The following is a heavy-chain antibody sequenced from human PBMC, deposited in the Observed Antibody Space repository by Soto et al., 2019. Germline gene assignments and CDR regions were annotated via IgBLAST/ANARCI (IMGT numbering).Heavy chain of an antibody. CDR2: ISAYNGNT. CDR1: GYTFTSYG. Sequence: QVPLVQSGAEVKKPGASVKVSCKASGYTFTSYGISWVRQAPGQGLEWMGWISAYNGNTNYAQKLQGRVTMTTDTSTSTAYMELRSLRSDDTAVYYCARDRIVVVPAANDAFDIWGQGTMVTVSS. V-gene: IGHV1-18*01. CDR3: ARDRIVVVPAANDAFDI. J-gene: IGHJ3*02. D-gene: IGHD2-2*01.